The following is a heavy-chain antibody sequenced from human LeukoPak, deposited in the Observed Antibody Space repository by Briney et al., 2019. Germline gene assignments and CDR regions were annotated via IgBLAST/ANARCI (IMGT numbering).Heavy chain of an antibody. J-gene: IGHJ6*02. CDR2: INPNSGGT. D-gene: IGHD2-2*02. CDR3: ASAGGSCSSTSCYNHYYYGMDV. V-gene: IGHV1-2*02. CDR1: GYTFTGFY. Sequence: ASVKVSCKASGYTFTGFYMHWVRQAPGQGLEWMGWINPNSGGTNYAQKFQGRVTKTRDTSISTAYMELSRLRSDGTAVYYCASAGGSCSSTSCYNHYYYGMDVWGQGTTVTVSS.